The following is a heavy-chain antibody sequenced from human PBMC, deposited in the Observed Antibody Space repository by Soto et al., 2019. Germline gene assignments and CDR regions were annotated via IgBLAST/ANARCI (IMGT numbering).Heavy chain of an antibody. CDR1: GFSLSTSGVG. D-gene: IGHD5-12*01. V-gene: IGHV2-5*02. Sequence: QITLKESSPTLVNPTQTLTLTCTFSGFSLSTSGVGVGWIRQPPGKALEWLALIYWDDDHRYSPSLKSRLTITKHTSKSQVVLTMTNMDPVDTATYYCAHRPNITVGYIFDYWGQGTLVTVSS. CDR2: IYWDDDH. J-gene: IGHJ4*02. CDR3: AHRPNITVGYIFDY.